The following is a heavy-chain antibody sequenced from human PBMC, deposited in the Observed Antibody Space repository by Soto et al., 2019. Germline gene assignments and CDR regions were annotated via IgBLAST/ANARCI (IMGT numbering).Heavy chain of an antibody. Sequence: GASVKVSCKASGYTFTSYGMSWVRQAPGQRLEWMGWINACNGNTKYAQKFEGRVTITRDTSASTAYMELSSLRSEDTAVYFCARIGSSTWRRAFDIWGQGTMVTVSS. CDR1: GYTFTSYG. CDR2: INACNGNT. D-gene: IGHD6-13*01. V-gene: IGHV1-3*01. J-gene: IGHJ3*02. CDR3: ARIGSSTWRRAFDI.